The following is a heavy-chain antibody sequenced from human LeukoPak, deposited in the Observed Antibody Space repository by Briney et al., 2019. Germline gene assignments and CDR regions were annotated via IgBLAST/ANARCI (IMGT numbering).Heavy chain of an antibody. Sequence: PGGSLRLSCAASGFTFSSYAMSWVRQAPGKGLEWVSAISGSGDSTYYGDSVKGRFTISRDNSKNTLYLQMNSLRAEDTAVYYCAQQVGYCSSGSCYFTYWGQGTLVTVSS. D-gene: IGHD2-15*01. V-gene: IGHV3-23*01. J-gene: IGHJ1*01. CDR2: ISGSGDST. CDR1: GFTFSSYA. CDR3: AQQVGYCSSGSCYFTY.